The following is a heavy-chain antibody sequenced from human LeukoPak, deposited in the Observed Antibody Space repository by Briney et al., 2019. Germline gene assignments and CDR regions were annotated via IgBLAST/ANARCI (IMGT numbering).Heavy chain of an antibody. CDR3: ARDDIVVVPAARAEYFQH. J-gene: IGHJ1*01. Sequence: ASVKVSCKASGYTFTGYYMHWVRQAPGQGLEWMGWISAYNGNTNYAQKLQGRVTMTTDTSTSTAYMELRSLRSDDTAVYYCARDDIVVVPAARAEYFQHWGQGTLVTVSS. CDR1: GYTFTGYY. V-gene: IGHV1-18*04. CDR2: ISAYNGNT. D-gene: IGHD2-2*01.